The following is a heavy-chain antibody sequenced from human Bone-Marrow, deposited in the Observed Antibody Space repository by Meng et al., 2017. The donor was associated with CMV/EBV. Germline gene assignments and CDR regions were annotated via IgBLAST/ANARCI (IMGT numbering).Heavy chain of an antibody. CDR3: ARGLKEACGTSCYFRWFDP. Sequence: ASVKVSCKASGYTFTSYDINWVRQATGQGLEWMGWMNPNSGNTGYAQKFQGRVTMTRNTSITTAYMELSSLRSEDTAVYYCARGLKEACGTSCYFRWFDPWGQGTLATSPQ. V-gene: IGHV1-8*01. CDR2: MNPNSGNT. J-gene: IGHJ5*02. D-gene: IGHD2-2*01. CDR1: GYTFTSYD.